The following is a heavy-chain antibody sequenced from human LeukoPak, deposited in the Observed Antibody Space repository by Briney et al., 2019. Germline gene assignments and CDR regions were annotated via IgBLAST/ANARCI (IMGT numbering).Heavy chain of an antibody. J-gene: IGHJ5*02. Sequence: GESLRLSCAASGFTFSSYDIHWVRQAPGKGLEWVAFIRYDGSNKYYADSVKGRFTISRDNAKNTLNLQMNSLRAEDTAVYYCARDLGQYYDTSDNWFDPWGQGTLVTVSS. CDR2: IRYDGSNK. D-gene: IGHD3-22*01. CDR3: ARDLGQYYDTSDNWFDP. CDR1: GFTFSSYD. V-gene: IGHV3-30*02.